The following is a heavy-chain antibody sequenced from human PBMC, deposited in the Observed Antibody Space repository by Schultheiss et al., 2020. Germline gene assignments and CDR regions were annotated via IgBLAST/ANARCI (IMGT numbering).Heavy chain of an antibody. CDR1: GFTFSSYG. CDR3: AKDFAQSSGYYSFLFDY. CDR2: ISYDGSNK. V-gene: IGHV3-30*18. Sequence: GESLKISCAASGFTFSSYGMHWVRQAPGKGLEWVAVISYDGSNKYYADSVKGRFTISRDNSKNTLYLQMNSLRAEDTAVYYCAKDFAQSSGYYSFLFDYWGQGTLVNGYS. J-gene: IGHJ4*02. D-gene: IGHD3-22*01.